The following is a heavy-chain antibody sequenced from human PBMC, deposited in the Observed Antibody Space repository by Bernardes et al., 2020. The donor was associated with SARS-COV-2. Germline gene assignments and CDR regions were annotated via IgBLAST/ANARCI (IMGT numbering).Heavy chain of an antibody. CDR1: GYTFSDYY. CDR2: INPNSGGT. CDR3: ARRYSRTFNSFDI. J-gene: IGHJ3*02. D-gene: IGHD6-13*01. V-gene: IGHV1-2*02. Sequence: SVNVSCKASGYTFSDYYIYWVRQAPGQGREWMGWINPNSGGTNYAPKLQGRVTLTGDTSISTAYMELSRLRSDDTAVYYCARRYSRTFNSFDIWDQGTMVTVSS.